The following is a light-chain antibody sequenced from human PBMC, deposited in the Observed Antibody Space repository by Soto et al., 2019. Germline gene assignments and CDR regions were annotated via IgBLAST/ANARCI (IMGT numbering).Light chain of an antibody. CDR2: KAS. J-gene: IGKJ2*01. CDR1: QSFNIW. CDR3: QQYKAYSYT. Sequence: DIEMTQSPSTLSAYVGDRVTITCRATQSFNIWLAWYQQKPGKAPKLLISKASSLESGVPTRFSGSGSGTEFSLTISSLQPDDFATYYCQQYKAYSYTFGQGTKLEMK. V-gene: IGKV1-5*03.